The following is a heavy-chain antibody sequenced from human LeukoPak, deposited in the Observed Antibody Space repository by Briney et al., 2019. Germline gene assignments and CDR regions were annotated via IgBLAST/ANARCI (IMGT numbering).Heavy chain of an antibody. J-gene: IGHJ4*02. CDR2: MNPNSGNT. CDR1: GYTFTSYD. Sequence: ASVKVSCKASGYTFTSYDINWVRQATGQGLEWMGWMNPNSGNTGYAQKFQGRVTMTRNTSISTAYMKLSSLRSEDTAVYYCARGYILTGYSDYWGQGTLVTVSS. D-gene: IGHD3-9*01. CDR3: ARGYILTGYSDY. V-gene: IGHV1-8*01.